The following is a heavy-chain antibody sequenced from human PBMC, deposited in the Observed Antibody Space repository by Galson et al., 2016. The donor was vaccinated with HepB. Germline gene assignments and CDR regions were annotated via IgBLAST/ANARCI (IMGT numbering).Heavy chain of an antibody. CDR2: ITSAGDKQ. J-gene: IGHJ6*02. D-gene: IGHD3-10*01. V-gene: IGHV3-30*04. Sequence: SLRLSCAASGFSFNTYSMHWVRQAPGKGLEWVAAITSAGDKQYYTDSVRGRFTISRDNSNNMMYLQMNSLRVEDTALYYCAKDGYFASGSALYGMDVWGQGTTVTVSS. CDR3: AKDGYFASGSALYGMDV. CDR1: GFSFNTYS.